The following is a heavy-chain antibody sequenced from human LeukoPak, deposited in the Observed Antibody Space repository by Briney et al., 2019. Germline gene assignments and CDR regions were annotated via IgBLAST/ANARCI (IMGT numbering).Heavy chain of an antibody. CDR1: GYTFTSYG. CDR3: ARVIVVPAAIRRFDY. CDR2: ISAYNGNT. J-gene: IGHJ4*02. V-gene: IGHV1-18*01. Sequence: ASVKVSCKASGYTFTSYGISWVRQAPGQGLEWMGWISAYNGNTNYAQKLQGRVTMTTETSTSTAYMELRSLRSDDTAVYYCARVIVVPAAIRRFDYWGQGTLVTVSS. D-gene: IGHD2-2*02.